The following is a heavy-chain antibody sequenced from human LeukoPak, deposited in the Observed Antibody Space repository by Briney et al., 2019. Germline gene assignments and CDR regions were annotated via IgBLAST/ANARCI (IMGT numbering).Heavy chain of an antibody. J-gene: IGHJ3*02. Sequence: QSGGSLRLSCAASGFTFSNHAMSWVRQTPGKGLQWVSVISGSGRTTEYADSVKGRFTISRDNSKNTLSLQMNSLRVEDTAVYYCARVLLERPGIDSFDMWGQGTMVTVSS. D-gene: IGHD1-1*01. CDR2: ISGSGRTT. CDR3: ARVLLERPGIDSFDM. V-gene: IGHV3-23*01. CDR1: GFTFSNHA.